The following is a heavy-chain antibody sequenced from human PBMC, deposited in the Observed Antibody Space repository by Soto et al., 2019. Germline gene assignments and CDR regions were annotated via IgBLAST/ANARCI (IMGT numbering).Heavy chain of an antibody. CDR2: ISSSSSYI. CDR3: ARDPRAARPQYYFAY. D-gene: IGHD6-6*01. J-gene: IGHJ4*02. Sequence: GGPLRLSCAASGFTFSSYSMNWVRQAPGKGLEWVSSISSSSSYIYYADSVKGRFTISRDNAKNSLYLQMNSLRAEDTAVYYCARDPRAARPQYYFAYWGQGTLVPVSS. V-gene: IGHV3-21*01. CDR1: GFTFSSYS.